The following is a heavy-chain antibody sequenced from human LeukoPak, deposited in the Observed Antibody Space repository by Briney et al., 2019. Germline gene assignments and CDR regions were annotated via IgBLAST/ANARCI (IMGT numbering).Heavy chain of an antibody. CDR3: AREGGSYYHWFDP. CDR1: GGSISSSSYY. Sequence: SETLSLTCTVSGGSISSSSYYWGWIRQPPGKGLEWIGSIYYSGSTYYNPSLKSRVTISVDTSKNQFSLRLTSVTAADTAVYYCAREGGSYYHWFDPWGQGNLVTVSS. CDR2: IYYSGST. J-gene: IGHJ5*02. D-gene: IGHD1-26*01. V-gene: IGHV4-39*07.